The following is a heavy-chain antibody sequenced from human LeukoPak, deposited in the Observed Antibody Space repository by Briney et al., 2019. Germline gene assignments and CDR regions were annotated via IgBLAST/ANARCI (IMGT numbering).Heavy chain of an antibody. CDR3: ARAGYYYDSSGYSFFDY. D-gene: IGHD3-22*01. Sequence: ASVKVSCKASGYTFIGHYIHWVRQAPGQGLEWMGWINPNSGGTNYAQKFQGRVTMTRDTSISTAYMELSRLRSDDTAVYYCARAGYYYDSSGYSFFDYWGQGTLVTVSS. CDR1: GYTFIGHY. CDR2: INPNSGGT. J-gene: IGHJ4*02. V-gene: IGHV1-2*02.